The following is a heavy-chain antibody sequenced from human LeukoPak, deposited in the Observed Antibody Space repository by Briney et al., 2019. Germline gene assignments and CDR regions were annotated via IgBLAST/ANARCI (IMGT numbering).Heavy chain of an antibody. Sequence: GGSLRLSCAASGFTFSSYRMHWVRQAPGKGLVWVSGINSDWSSTSYADSVEGRHTITRENDKKTLYLQMNSLRAEGTAVYYRARGLLWFGELFDYWGQGTLVTVSS. CDR3: ARGLLWFGELFDY. CDR1: GFTFSSYR. D-gene: IGHD3-10*01. V-gene: IGHV3-74*01. CDR2: INSDWSST. J-gene: IGHJ4*02.